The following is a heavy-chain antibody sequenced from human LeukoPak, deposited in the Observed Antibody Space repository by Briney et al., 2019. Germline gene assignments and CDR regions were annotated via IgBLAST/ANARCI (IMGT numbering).Heavy chain of an antibody. CDR2: ISSSSSTI. J-gene: IGHJ4*02. CDR1: GFTFSSYS. V-gene: IGHV3-48*04. CDR3: ARDQYYDISGLFDY. D-gene: IGHD3-22*01. Sequence: GGSLRLSCAASGFTFSSYSMNWVRQAPGKGLEWVSYISSSSSTIYYADSVKGRFTISRDNAKNSLYLQMNSLRAEDTAFYYCARDQYYDISGLFDYWGQGTLVTVSS.